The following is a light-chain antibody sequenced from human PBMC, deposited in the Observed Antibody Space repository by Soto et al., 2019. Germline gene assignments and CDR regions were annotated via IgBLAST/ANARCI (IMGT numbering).Light chain of an antibody. V-gene: IGKV3-11*01. CDR2: DAS. Sequence: EIVLTQSPATLSLSPGERATLSCRASQSVSSYLAWYQQKPGQAPRLLIYDASNRATGIPARFSGSGSGTDFTLTISSLEPEDFAVYYCQQRCNWPPYTFSQGTKLDIK. J-gene: IGKJ2*01. CDR3: QQRCNWPPYT. CDR1: QSVSSY.